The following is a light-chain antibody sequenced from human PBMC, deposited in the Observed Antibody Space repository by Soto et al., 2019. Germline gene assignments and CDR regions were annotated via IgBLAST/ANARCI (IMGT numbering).Light chain of an antibody. CDR3: QMYNSAPLT. V-gene: IGKV3-15*01. CDR2: GAA. Sequence: EIVMTQSPATLSVSPGERATLSCRANQSISSNLAWYQQEPGQAPRLLIYGAATRATGIPARFSGSGSGTDFTLTINSLQSEDFAVYYCQMYNSAPLTFGGGTKV. J-gene: IGKJ4*01. CDR1: QSISSN.